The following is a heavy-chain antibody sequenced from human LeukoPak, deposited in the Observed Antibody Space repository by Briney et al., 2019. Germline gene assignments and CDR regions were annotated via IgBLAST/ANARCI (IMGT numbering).Heavy chain of an antibody. CDR3: AKEILSGAYGMDV. Sequence: GGSLRLSCAASGFTFDDYAMHWVRQAPGKGLEWVSGISWNGGSIGYADSVKGRFTISRDNAKNSLYLQMNSLRAEDTALYYCAKEILSGAYGMDVWGQGTTVTVSS. J-gene: IGHJ6*02. CDR1: GFTFDDYA. V-gene: IGHV3-9*01. D-gene: IGHD5-12*01. CDR2: ISWNGGSI.